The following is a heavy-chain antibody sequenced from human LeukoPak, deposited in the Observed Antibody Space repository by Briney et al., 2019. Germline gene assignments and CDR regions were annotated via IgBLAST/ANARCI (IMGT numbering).Heavy chain of an antibody. Sequence: KTSETLSLTCAVYGGSFSGYYWSWIRQPPGKGLEWIGEIYHSGSTNYNPSLKSRVTISVDKSKNQFSLKLSSVTAADTAVYYCASSLATIDYWGQGTLVTVSS. CDR2: IYHSGST. V-gene: IGHV4-34*01. J-gene: IGHJ4*02. CDR1: GGSFSGYY. CDR3: ASSLATIDY.